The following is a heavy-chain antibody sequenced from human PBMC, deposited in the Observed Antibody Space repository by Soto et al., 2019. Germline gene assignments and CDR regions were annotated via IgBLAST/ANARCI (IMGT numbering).Heavy chain of an antibody. D-gene: IGHD3-10*01. V-gene: IGHV1-69*13. Sequence: SVKVSCKASGGTFSSYAISWVRQAPGQGLEWMGGIIPIFGTANYAQKFQGRVTITADESTSTAYMELSSLRSEDTAVYYCARDNMVRGVRNWFDPWGQGTLVTVSS. CDR3: ARDNMVRGVRNWFDP. CDR2: IIPIFGTA. J-gene: IGHJ5*02. CDR1: GGTFSSYA.